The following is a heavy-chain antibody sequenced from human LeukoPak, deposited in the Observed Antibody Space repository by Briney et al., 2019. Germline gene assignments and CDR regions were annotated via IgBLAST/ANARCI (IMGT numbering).Heavy chain of an antibody. V-gene: IGHV1-69*05. CDR2: IIPIFGTA. CDR1: GGTFSSYA. Sequence: ASVKVSCKASGGTFSSYAISWVRQAPGQGLEWMGGIIPIFGTANYAQKFQGRVTITTDEFTSTAYMELSSLRSEDTAVYYCASPGIAAAGPPYWGQGTLVTVSS. CDR3: ASPGIAAAGPPY. J-gene: IGHJ4*02. D-gene: IGHD6-13*01.